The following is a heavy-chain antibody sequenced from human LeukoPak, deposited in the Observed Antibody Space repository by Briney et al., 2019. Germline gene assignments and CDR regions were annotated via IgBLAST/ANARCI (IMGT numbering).Heavy chain of an antibody. CDR3: VRGFSSSFVFDY. D-gene: IGHD6-13*01. V-gene: IGHV1-69*13. J-gene: IGHJ4*02. CDR2: IIPIFGTA. Sequence: SVKVSCKASGGTFSSYAISWVRQAPGQGLEWMGGIIPIFGTANYAQKFQGRVTITADESTSTAYMELSSLRSDDTAVYYCVRGFSSSFVFDYWGQGTLVTVSS. CDR1: GGTFSSYA.